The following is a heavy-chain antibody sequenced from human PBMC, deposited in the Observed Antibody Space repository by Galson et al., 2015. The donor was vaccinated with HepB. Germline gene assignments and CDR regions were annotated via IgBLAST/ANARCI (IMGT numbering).Heavy chain of an antibody. D-gene: IGHD3-16*01. CDR3: AKVAILGATPHYFDF. CDR2: VTGGGEIT. Sequence: SMRLSCAASGSRFTNYTMAWVRQVPGKGLQWVSAVTGGGEITDFADSVRGRFSISRDISQNTVHLQMNRLRVEDTAIYHCAKVAILGATPHYFDFLGRGTLVTVSS. CDR1: GSRFTNYT. V-gene: IGHV3-23*01. J-gene: IGHJ4*02.